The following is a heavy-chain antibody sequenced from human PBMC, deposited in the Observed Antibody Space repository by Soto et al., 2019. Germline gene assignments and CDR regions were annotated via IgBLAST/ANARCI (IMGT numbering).Heavy chain of an antibody. J-gene: IGHJ3*02. V-gene: IGHV3-21*01. CDR1: GFTFSSYS. CDR2: ISSSSSYI. CDR3: ARELAYCGGDCYSAFDI. Sequence: GGSLRLSCAASGFTFSSYSMNWVRQAPGKGLEWVSSISSSSSYIYYADSVKGRFTISRDNAKNSLYLQMNSLRAEDTAVYYCARELAYCGGDCYSAFDIWGQGTMVTVSS. D-gene: IGHD2-21*02.